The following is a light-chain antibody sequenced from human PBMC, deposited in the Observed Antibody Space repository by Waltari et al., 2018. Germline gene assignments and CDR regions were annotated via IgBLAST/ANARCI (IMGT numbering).Light chain of an antibody. CDR2: GAS. CDR3: QHYLRLPVT. J-gene: IGKJ1*01. V-gene: IGKV3-20*01. CDR1: QSVSRA. Sequence: EIVLTQSPGTLSLSLGERATLSCRASQSVSRALTWYQQKPGQAPRLLIYGASTRATGIPDRFSGSSSGTAFSLTISRLEPDYFAVYYCQHYLRLPVTFGQGTTVEI.